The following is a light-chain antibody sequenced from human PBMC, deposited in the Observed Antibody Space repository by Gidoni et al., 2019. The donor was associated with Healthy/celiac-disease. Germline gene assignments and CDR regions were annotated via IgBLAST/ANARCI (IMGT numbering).Light chain of an antibody. CDR1: QCVSSSY. Sequence: EIVLTQSPGTLSLSPGERATLSCSASQCVSSSYLAWYQHKPGQAPRLLIYCASSRATGIPDRFSGSGSGTDFTLTISRLEPEDFAVYYCQQYGSSPYTFGQGTKLEIK. V-gene: IGKV3-20*01. CDR2: CAS. J-gene: IGKJ2*01. CDR3: QQYGSSPYT.